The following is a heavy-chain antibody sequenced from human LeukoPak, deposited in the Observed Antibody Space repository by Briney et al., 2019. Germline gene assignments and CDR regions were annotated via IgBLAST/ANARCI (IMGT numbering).Heavy chain of an antibody. Sequence: GPCLRPARAPASFTVSSYDINSVRHAPGEGLGWDSSVSTSITLIYYTYSVTGRFNITRDNAKNSQYLQLNSLTAEDTDVYYCARADCSSSTCYLRSRWFDPWGQGTLVTVSS. V-gene: IGHV3-21*01. CDR3: ARADCSSSTCYLRSRWFDP. CDR2: VSTSITLI. D-gene: IGHD2/OR15-2a*01. J-gene: IGHJ5*02. CDR1: SFTVSSYD.